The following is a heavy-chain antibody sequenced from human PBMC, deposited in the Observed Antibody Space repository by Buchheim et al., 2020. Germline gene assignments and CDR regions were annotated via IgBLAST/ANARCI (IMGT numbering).Heavy chain of an antibody. CDR1: GFSFSSYS. CDR2: ISSSGSTI. Sequence: EVQLVESGGGLVQPGGSLRLSCAASGFSFSSYSMNWVRQAPGKGLEWASYISSSGSTIYYADSVKGRFSISRDNAQNSLYLQMNSLRAEDTAVYYCVRDPTVGQHFDYWGQGTL. V-gene: IGHV3-48*01. J-gene: IGHJ4*02. D-gene: IGHD2-8*02. CDR3: VRDPTVGQHFDY.